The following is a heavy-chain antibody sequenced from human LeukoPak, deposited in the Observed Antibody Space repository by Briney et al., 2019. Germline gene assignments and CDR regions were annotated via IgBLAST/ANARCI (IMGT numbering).Heavy chain of an antibody. CDR2: IYYSGST. V-gene: IGHV4-39*01. CDR3: ARVELEGYCSSTSCSVWFDP. Sequence: SETLSLTCTVSGGSISSSSYYWGWIRQPPGKGLEWIGSIYYSGSTYYNPALKSRVTISVDTSKTRFSLKLSSVTAADTAVYYCARVELEGYCSSTSCSVWFDPWGQGTLVTVSS. J-gene: IGHJ5*02. D-gene: IGHD2-2*01. CDR1: GGSISSSSYY.